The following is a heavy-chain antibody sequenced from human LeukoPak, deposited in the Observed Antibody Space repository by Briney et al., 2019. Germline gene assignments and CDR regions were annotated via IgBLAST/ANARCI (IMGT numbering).Heavy chain of an antibody. CDR1: GFTFSDYY. V-gene: IGHV3-11*01. CDR3: ARDLDYSNYLFDY. J-gene: IGHJ4*02. Sequence: PGGSLRLSCVASGFTFSDYYMSWIRQAPGKGLEWVSYISSSGSTIYYADSVKGRFTISRDNAKNSLYLQMNSLRAEDTAVYYCARDLDYSNYLFDYWGQGTLVTVSS. D-gene: IGHD4-11*01. CDR2: ISSSGSTI.